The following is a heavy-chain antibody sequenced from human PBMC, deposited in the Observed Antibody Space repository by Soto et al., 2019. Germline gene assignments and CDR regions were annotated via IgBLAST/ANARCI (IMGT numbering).Heavy chain of an antibody. V-gene: IGHV2-5*02. Sequence: SGPTLVNPTQTLTLTCSFSGFSLSTSRVGVAWIRQPPGKALEWLAIIYWDDDRRYNPSLKTRLAITKDTSKNQVVLTMTNLDPGDTATYYCAHIRITWGGVSALDAFVMWGQGTMVTVSS. D-gene: IGHD3-16*01. J-gene: IGHJ3*02. CDR3: AHIRITWGGVSALDAFVM. CDR2: IYWDDDR. CDR1: GFSLSTSRVG.